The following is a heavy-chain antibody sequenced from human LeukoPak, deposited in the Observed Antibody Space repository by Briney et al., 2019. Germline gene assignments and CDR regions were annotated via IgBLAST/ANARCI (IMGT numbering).Heavy chain of an antibody. J-gene: IGHJ4*02. D-gene: IGHD1-26*01. CDR3: ARGGPYDSGSFYFDY. V-gene: IGHV4-4*07. CDR1: GDSISSYY. CDR2: AYTSRST. Sequence: SETLSLTCAVSGDSISSYYWSWIRQPAGKGLEWIGRAYTSRSTNYNPSLKSRVTMSVDTSKNQFSLKLSSVTAADTAVYYCARGGPYDSGSFYFDYWGQGTLVTVSS.